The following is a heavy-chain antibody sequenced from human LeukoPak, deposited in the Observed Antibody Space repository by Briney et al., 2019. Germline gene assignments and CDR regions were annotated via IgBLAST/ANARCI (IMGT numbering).Heavy chain of an antibody. CDR1: GFTFSSYA. CDR3: ARADGDSGSYYFDY. CDR2: ISYDGSNK. Sequence: GGSLRLSCAASGFTFSSYAMHWVRQAPGKGLEWVAVISYDGSNKYYADSVKGRFTISRDNSKNTLYLQMNSLRAEDTAVYYCARADGDSGSYYFDYWGQGTLVTVSP. V-gene: IGHV3-30-3*01. D-gene: IGHD1-26*01. J-gene: IGHJ4*02.